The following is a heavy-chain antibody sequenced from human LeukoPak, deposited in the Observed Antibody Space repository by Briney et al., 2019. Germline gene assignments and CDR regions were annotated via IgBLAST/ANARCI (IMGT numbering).Heavy chain of an antibody. D-gene: IGHD6-13*01. CDR3: ARALGTHSSTCYDC. CDR2: FDPEDGET. CDR1: GYTLTELS. V-gene: IGHV1-24*01. Sequence: GASVKVSCKVSGYTLTELSMHWVRQAPGKGLEWMGGFDPEDGETIYAQKFQGRVTMTRDTSTSTVYMELSSLRSEDTAVYYCARALGTHSSTCYDCWGQGTLVTVSS. J-gene: IGHJ4*02.